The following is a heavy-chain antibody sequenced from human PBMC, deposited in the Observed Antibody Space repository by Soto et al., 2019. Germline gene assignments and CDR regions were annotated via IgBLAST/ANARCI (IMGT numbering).Heavy chain of an antibody. CDR3: ATQWFGELLSQFDY. CDR1: GFTFSSYG. Sequence: QVQLVESGGGVVQPGRSLRLSCAASGFTFSSYGMHWVRQAPGKGLEWVAVISYDGSNKYYADSVKGRFTISRDNSKNTLDLQMHSLRAADTAVYYCATQWFGELLSQFDYWGQGTLVTVSS. CDR2: ISYDGSNK. D-gene: IGHD3-10*01. J-gene: IGHJ4*02. V-gene: IGHV3-30*03.